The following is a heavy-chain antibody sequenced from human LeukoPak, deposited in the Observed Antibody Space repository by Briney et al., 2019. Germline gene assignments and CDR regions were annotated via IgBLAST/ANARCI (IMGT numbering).Heavy chain of an antibody. CDR3: ARLGVRTMTCDY. CDR2: IIPIFGTA. D-gene: IGHD3-22*01. V-gene: IGHV1-69*05. Sequence: ASVKVSCKASGGTFSSYAISWVRQAPGQGLEWMGRIIPIFGTANYAQKFQGRVTITTDESTSTAYMELSRLRSEDTAVYYCARLGVRTMTCDYWGQGTLVTVSS. CDR1: GGTFSSYA. J-gene: IGHJ4*02.